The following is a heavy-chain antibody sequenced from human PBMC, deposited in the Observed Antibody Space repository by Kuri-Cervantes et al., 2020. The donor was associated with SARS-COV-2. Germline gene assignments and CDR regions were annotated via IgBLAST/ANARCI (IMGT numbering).Heavy chain of an antibody. V-gene: IGHV3-11*01. CDR1: GFIFSDYY. CDR2: ISSSGSTI. J-gene: IGHJ6*02. Sequence: GESLKISRAAFGFIFSDYYMSWIRQAPGKGLEWVSYISSSGSTIYYADSVKGRFTISRDNAKNSLYLQMNSLRAEDTAVYYCARGAHDYYYYGMDVWGQGTTVTVSS. CDR3: ARGAHDYYYYGMDV.